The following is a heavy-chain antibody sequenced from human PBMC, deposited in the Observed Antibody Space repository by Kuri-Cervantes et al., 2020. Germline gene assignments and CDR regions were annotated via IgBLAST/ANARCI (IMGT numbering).Heavy chain of an antibody. J-gene: IGHJ4*02. CDR1: GFTFSSYG. D-gene: IGHD3-10*01. CDR2: IKQDGSEK. V-gene: IGHV3-7*01. CDR3: ARDLGGFGELFSFDY. Sequence: GKSLKISCAASGFTFSSYGMHWVRQAPGKGLEWVANIKQDGSEKYYVDSVKGRFTISRDNAKNSLYPQMNGLRAEDTAVYYCARDLGGFGELFSFDYWGQGTLVTVSS.